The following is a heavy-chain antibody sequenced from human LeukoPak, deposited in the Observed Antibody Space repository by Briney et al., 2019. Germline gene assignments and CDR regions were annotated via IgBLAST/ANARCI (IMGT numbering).Heavy chain of an antibody. V-gene: IGHV3-74*01. CDR2: INSDGSTT. J-gene: IGHJ4*02. CDR1: GFTFSSYW. Sequence: GGSLRLSCAASGFTFSSYWMHWVRQAPGKGLVWVSHINSDGSTTNYADSVKGRFTISRDNAKNTLYLQMNSLGAEDTAVYYCARGIGSGWYLDWGQGTLVTVSS. D-gene: IGHD6-19*01. CDR3: ARGIGSGWYLD.